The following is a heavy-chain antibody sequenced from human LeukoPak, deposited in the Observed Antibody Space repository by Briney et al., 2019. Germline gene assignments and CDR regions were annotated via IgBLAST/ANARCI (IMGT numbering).Heavy chain of an antibody. CDR3: SVNYCSGGSCYML. CDR2: IRSKANSYAT. V-gene: IGHV3-73*01. Sequence: AGGSLRLSCAASGFTFSGSVMHWVRQASGEGLEWVGRIRSKANSYATAYAASVKGRFTISRDDSKNTAYLQMNSLKTEDTAVYYCSVNYCSGGSCYMLWGQGTLVTVSS. J-gene: IGHJ4*02. D-gene: IGHD2-15*01. CDR1: GFTFSGSV.